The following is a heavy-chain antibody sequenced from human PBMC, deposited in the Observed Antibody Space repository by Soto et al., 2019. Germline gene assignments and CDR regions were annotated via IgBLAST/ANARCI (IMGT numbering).Heavy chain of an antibody. V-gene: IGHV4-4*07. Sequence: PSETLSLTCTVSGGSMSDYFWTWIRQPAGKRLEWVGRKSISGNTDSNPSLMGRASMSVDTSKNQFSLSLISVTAADTALYYCARNRGPAAGCYFDVWGQGSLVTVS. CDR2: KSISGNT. CDR1: GGSMSDYF. D-gene: IGHD6-19*01. J-gene: IGHJ4*02. CDR3: ARNRGPAAGCYFDV.